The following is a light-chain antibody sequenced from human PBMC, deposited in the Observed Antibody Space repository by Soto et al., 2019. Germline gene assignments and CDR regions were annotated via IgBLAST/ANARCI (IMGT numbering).Light chain of an antibody. J-gene: IGLJ3*02. CDR3: CSYAGRTTWV. V-gene: IGLV2-23*01. Sequence: QSALTQPASVSGSPGQSITISCTGSSSDVGSYNLVSWYQQNQGKAPKLMIYEGNKRPSGVSNRFSGSKSGNTASLTISGLQAEDEADDYCCSYAGRTTWVFGGGTKLTVL. CDR2: EGN. CDR1: SSDVGSYNL.